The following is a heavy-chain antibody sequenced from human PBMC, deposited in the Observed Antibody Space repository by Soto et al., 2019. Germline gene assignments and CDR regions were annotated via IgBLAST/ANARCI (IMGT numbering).Heavy chain of an antibody. Sequence: QVQLVESGGGLVKPGGSLRLSCAASGFTFSDYYMSWIRQAPGKGLEWISYISSSSSYTNYADSVKGRFTISRDNAKNSLSLQMNSLRAEDTAVYYCARDPYSGSSYSDYWGQGTLVTVSS. J-gene: IGHJ4*02. V-gene: IGHV3-11*05. D-gene: IGHD1-26*01. CDR2: ISSSSSYT. CDR1: GFTFSDYY. CDR3: ARDPYSGSSYSDY.